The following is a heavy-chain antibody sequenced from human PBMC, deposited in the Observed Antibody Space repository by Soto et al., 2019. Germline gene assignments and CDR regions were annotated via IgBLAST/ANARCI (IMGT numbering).Heavy chain of an antibody. J-gene: IGHJ4*02. V-gene: IGHV1-18*01. D-gene: IGHD3-22*01. CDR3: ARALGYCYDSSGYYYFDY. Sequence: ASVKVSCKASGYTFTSYGIIWVRQAPGQGLEWMGWISAYNGNTNYAQKLQGRVTMTTDTSTSTAYMELRSLRSDDTAVYYCARALGYCYDSSGYYYFDYWGQGTLVTVSS. CDR2: ISAYNGNT. CDR1: GYTFTSYG.